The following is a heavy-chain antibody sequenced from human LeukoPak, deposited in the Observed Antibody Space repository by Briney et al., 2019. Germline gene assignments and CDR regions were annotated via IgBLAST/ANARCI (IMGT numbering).Heavy chain of an antibody. D-gene: IGHD3-22*01. CDR3: AKEWDYYDSSGYYFAPDY. J-gene: IGHJ4*02. CDR2: ISYDGSNK. Sequence: GGSLRLSCAAPGFTFSRYGMHWVRQAPGKGLEWVAVISYDGSNKYYADSVKGRFTISRDNSKNTLYLQMNSLRAEDTAVYYCAKEWDYYDSSGYYFAPDYWGQGTLVTVSS. V-gene: IGHV3-30*18. CDR1: GFTFSRYG.